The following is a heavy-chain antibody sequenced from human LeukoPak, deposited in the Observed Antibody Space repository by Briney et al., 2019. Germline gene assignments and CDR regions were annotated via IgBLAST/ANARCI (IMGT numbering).Heavy chain of an antibody. CDR3: SRSVTTSYYYYGMDV. J-gene: IGHJ6*02. CDR2: IYYSGST. Sequence: SETLSLTCTVSDGSISSSSYFWGWIRQPPGMRLEWVGNIYYSGSTFYNPSLKSRVTISVDTSKNQFSLKLSSVTAADTAVYYCSRSVTTSYYYYGMDVWGQGTSVTVSS. V-gene: IGHV4-39*01. CDR1: DGSISSSSYF. D-gene: IGHD3-3*01.